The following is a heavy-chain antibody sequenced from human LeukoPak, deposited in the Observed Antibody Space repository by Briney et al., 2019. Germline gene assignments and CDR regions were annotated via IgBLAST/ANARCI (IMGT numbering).Heavy chain of an antibody. CDR3: ARAIRSRITIFGVVPAEFDP. D-gene: IGHD3-3*01. CDR2: IYYSGST. V-gene: IGHV4-61*01. Sequence: PSETLSLTCTVSGGSVSSGSYYWSWIRQPPGKGLEWIGYIYYSGSTNYNPSLKSRVTISVDTPKNQFSLKLSSVTAADTAVYYCARAIRSRITIFGVVPAEFDPWGQGTLVTVSS. J-gene: IGHJ5*02. CDR1: GGSVSSGSYY.